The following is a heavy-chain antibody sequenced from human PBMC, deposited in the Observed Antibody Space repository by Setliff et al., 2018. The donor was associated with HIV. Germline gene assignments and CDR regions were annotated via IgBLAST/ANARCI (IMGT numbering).Heavy chain of an antibody. CDR1: GYIIVGYK. V-gene: IGHV1-2*06. CDR2: ISPNNGAA. CDR3: ARPRVFDSFDV. Sequence: ASVKVSCKATGYIIVGYKMNWVRQVPGQGLEWIGRISPNNGAAEYAPRFQGRVRMTLDTFISTAYLEIPSLTSDDAAVYYCARPRVFDSFDVWGQGTMVTVS. J-gene: IGHJ3*01.